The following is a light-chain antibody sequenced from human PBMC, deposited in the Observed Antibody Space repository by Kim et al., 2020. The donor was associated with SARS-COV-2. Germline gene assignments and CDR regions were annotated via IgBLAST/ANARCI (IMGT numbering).Light chain of an antibody. V-gene: IGKV3-20*01. CDR3: QQYGRSPLT. CDR1: QSISSRS. J-gene: IGKJ4*01. Sequence: LSPGERATLSCRTSQSISSRSLAWYQQKPGQAPRLLIYGASSRGTGIPDRFSGSGSGTDFTLTISGLEPEDSAVYYCQQYGRSPLTFGGGTKLEI. CDR2: GAS.